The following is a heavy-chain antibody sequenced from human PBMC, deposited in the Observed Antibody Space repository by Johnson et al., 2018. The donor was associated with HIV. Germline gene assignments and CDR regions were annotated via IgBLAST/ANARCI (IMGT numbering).Heavy chain of an antibody. CDR2: IRYDGSNK. CDR3: AKDGAAAGTVGADAFDI. J-gene: IGHJ3*02. D-gene: IGHD6-13*01. CDR1: GFTFSSYG. V-gene: IGHV3-30*02. Sequence: MQLVESGGGVVQPGGSLRLSCAASGFTFSSYGMHWVRQAPGKGLEWVAFIRYDGSNKYYADSVKGRFTISRDNSKNTLYLQMNSLRAEDTAVYYCAKDGAAAGTVGADAFDIWGQGTMVTVSS.